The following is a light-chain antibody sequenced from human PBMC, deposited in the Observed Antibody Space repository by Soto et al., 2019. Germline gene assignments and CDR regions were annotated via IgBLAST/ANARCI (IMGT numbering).Light chain of an antibody. CDR2: KAS. CDR3: QQYDSYPLT. Sequence: DIQMTQSPSTLSASVGDRITITCRASQSVNTWLAWYQQKPGKAPNLLIFKASRLESEVPLRFSGSGSGTEFTLTISSLQPDDFAIYYCQQYDSYPLTFGGGTKVEIK. CDR1: QSVNTW. V-gene: IGKV1-5*03. J-gene: IGKJ4*01.